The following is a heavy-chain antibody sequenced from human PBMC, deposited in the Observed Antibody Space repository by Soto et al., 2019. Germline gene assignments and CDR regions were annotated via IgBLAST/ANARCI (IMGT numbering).Heavy chain of an antibody. CDR1: GFNVNSSY. CDR3: ARQFPSDNYGNRLDP. CDR2: ISSGGTT. D-gene: IGHD4-17*01. J-gene: IGHJ5*02. Sequence: EVQVVESGGGLIQPGGSLRLSCAASGFNVNSSYMTWIRQAPGKGLQWVADISSGGTTKYSDSVRGRFSISRDMSKNTLYLQMNSLRVEDTAIYSGARQFPSDNYGNRLDPWGQGTLVTVSA. V-gene: IGHV3-53*01.